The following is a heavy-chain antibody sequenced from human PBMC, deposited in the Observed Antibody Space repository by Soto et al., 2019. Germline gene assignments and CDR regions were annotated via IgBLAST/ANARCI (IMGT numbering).Heavy chain of an antibody. J-gene: IGHJ4*02. CDR3: VSHVGRHGYNWLDY. CDR2: IYTSGST. V-gene: IGHV3-53*01. Sequence: GGSLRLSCAASGFTVSDKYLSWVRQAPGRGLEWLSVIYTSGSTYYADSVKGRFTISRDNSKNTLHLQMNSLTAEDTAVYYCVSHVGRHGYNWLDYWGQGTLVTVSS. CDR1: GFTVSDKY. D-gene: IGHD5-12*01.